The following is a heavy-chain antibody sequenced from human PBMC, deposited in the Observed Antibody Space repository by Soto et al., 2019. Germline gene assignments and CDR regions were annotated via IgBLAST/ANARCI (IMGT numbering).Heavy chain of an antibody. D-gene: IGHD4-4*01. V-gene: IGHV4-59*01. Sequence: SETLSLTCTVAGGCISSYYRRWIRQPPGKGLEWIGNSYYSGRPNYSPSLESRVTISEDTSKNQFSLKLSSVTAADTAIYYCAGGRDDYNGWYFDLWGRGTLVTVSS. CDR3: AGGRDDYNGWYFDL. CDR1: GGCISSYY. CDR2: SYYSGRP. J-gene: IGHJ2*01.